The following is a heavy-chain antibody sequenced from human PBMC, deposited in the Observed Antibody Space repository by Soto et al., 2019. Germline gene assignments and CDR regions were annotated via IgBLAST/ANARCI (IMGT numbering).Heavy chain of an antibody. J-gene: IGHJ6*02. Sequence: SQTLSLTCSISGDSVSSNSAAWNWIRQSPSRGLECLGSTYYRSKWYNYYAVSVKGRISINPDTSKNLFSLQLNSVTPEDTAVYYRARDHKGGFFXDVWVQGTTVTXS. CDR1: GDSVSSNSAA. V-gene: IGHV6-1*01. D-gene: IGHD3-16*01. CDR2: TYYRSKWYN. CDR3: ARDHKGGFFXDV.